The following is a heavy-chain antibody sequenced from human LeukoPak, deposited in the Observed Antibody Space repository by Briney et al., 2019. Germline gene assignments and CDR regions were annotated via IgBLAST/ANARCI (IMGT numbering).Heavy chain of an antibody. CDR1: GGSISSSSYH. J-gene: IGHJ6*03. CDR2: IYFGGST. CDR3: ARALYYDFWSGYWAGYYMDV. D-gene: IGHD3-3*01. Sequence: SETLSLTCTVSGGSISSSSYHWGWIRQPPGKKLEWIGSIYFGGSTYYNPSLKSRVTIFVDTSKNQFSLKLSSVTAADTAVYYCARALYYDFWSGYWAGYYMDVWGKGTTVTVSS. V-gene: IGHV4-39*07.